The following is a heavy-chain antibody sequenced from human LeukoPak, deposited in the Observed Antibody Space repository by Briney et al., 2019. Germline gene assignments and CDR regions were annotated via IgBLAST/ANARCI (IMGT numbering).Heavy chain of an antibody. CDR3: ARGAAAAGKRAYFQH. CDR1: GGSFSGYY. D-gene: IGHD6-13*01. V-gene: IGHV4-34*01. Sequence: PSETLSLTCAVYGGSFSGYYWSWIRQPPGKGLEWIGEINHSGSTNYNPSLKSRVTISVDTSKNQFSLKLSSVTAADTAVYYCARGAAAAGKRAYFQHWGQGTLVTVSS. J-gene: IGHJ1*01. CDR2: INHSGST.